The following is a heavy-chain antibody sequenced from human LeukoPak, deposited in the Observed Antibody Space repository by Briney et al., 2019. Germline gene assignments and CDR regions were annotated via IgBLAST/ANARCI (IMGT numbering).Heavy chain of an antibody. D-gene: IGHD3-9*01. V-gene: IGHV3-21*01. CDR3: ARSWLLDAFDI. J-gene: IGHJ3*02. CDR1: GFTFSDYY. Sequence: GGSLRLSCAASGFTFSDYYMNWVRQAPGKGLEWVSSISSSSSYIYYADSVKGRFTISRDNAKNSLYLQMNSLRAEDTAVYYCARSWLLDAFDIWGQGTMVTVSS. CDR2: ISSSSSYI.